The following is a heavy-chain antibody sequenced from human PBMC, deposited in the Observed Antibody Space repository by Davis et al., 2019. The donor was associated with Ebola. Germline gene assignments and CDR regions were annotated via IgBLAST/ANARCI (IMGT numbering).Heavy chain of an antibody. CDR3: AKDAVARNGAWDEFDY. Sequence: GESLKISCAASGLIVNKNCMGWARQAPGKGLEWVSVVYDGEKTYYADSVKGRFTISRDASKNMVNLQMNSLRADDTAVYYCAKDAVARNGAWDEFDYWGQGTLVTVSS. J-gene: IGHJ4*02. V-gene: IGHV3-53*01. D-gene: IGHD6-19*01. CDR1: GLIVNKNC. CDR2: VYDGEKT.